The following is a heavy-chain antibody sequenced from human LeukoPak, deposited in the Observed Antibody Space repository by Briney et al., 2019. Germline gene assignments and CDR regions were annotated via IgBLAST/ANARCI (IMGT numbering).Heavy chain of an antibody. D-gene: IGHD6-13*01. Sequence: SETLSLTCAVYGGSFSGYYWSWIRQPPGKGLEWIGEINHSGSTNYNPSLKSRVTISVDTSKNQFSLKPSSVTAADTAVYYCARRSSSWYLGYFQHWGQGTLVTVSS. J-gene: IGHJ1*01. CDR3: ARRSSSWYLGYFQH. CDR1: GGSFSGYY. CDR2: INHSGST. V-gene: IGHV4-34*01.